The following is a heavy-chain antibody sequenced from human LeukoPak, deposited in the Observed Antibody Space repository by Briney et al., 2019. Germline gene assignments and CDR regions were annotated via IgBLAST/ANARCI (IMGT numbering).Heavy chain of an antibody. J-gene: IGHJ4*02. D-gene: IGHD6-19*01. V-gene: IGHV3-48*01. CDR1: GFTFSSYS. Sequence: GGSLRLSCAASGFTFSSYSMNWVRQAPGKGLEWVSYISSSSSTIYYADSVKGRFTISRDNAKNSLYLQMNSLRAEDTAVYYCAREGTLAVGGAFDYWGQGTLVTVSS. CDR3: AREGTLAVGGAFDY. CDR2: ISSSSSTI.